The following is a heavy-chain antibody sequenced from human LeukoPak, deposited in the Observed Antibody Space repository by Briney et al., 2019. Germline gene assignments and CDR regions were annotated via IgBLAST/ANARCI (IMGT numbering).Heavy chain of an antibody. J-gene: IGHJ4*02. CDR2: IYHSGRT. CDR1: GYSISSGYY. Sequence: SETLSLTCTVSGYSISSGYYWGWIRQPPGKGLEWIGSIYHSGRTFYNPSLKSRVTISVDTSKNQFSLKLTSVTAADTAVYYCARDGYSSGWAHDYWGQGTLVTVSS. D-gene: IGHD6-19*01. V-gene: IGHV4-38-2*02. CDR3: ARDGYSSGWAHDY.